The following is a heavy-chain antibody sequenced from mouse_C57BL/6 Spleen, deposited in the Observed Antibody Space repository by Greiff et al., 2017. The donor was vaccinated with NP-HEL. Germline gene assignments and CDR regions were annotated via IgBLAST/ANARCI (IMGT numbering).Heavy chain of an antibody. CDR2: INPNNGGT. Sequence: EVQLQQSGPELVKPGASVKISCKASGYTFTDYYMNWVKQSHGKSLEWIGDINPNNGGTSYNQKFKGKATLTVDKSSSTAYMELRSLTSEDSAVYYCARSSGRAYWGQGTLVTVSA. CDR1: GYTFTDYY. D-gene: IGHD3-2*02. CDR3: ARSSGRAY. J-gene: IGHJ3*01. V-gene: IGHV1-26*01.